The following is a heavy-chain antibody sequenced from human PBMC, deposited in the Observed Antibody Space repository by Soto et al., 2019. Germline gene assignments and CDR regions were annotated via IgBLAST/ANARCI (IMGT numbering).Heavy chain of an antibody. CDR2: IYYSGST. CDR1: GGSISSSSYY. J-gene: IGHJ4*02. V-gene: IGHV4-39*01. D-gene: IGHD2-2*01. Sequence: QLQLQESGPGLVKPSETLSLTCTVSGGSISSSSYYWGWIRQPPGKGLEWIGSIYYSGSTYYNPSLKSRVTIYVDTSKNQFSLKLSSVTAADTAVYYCARSGYCSSTSCYFNYWGQGTLVTVSS. CDR3: ARSGYCSSTSCYFNY.